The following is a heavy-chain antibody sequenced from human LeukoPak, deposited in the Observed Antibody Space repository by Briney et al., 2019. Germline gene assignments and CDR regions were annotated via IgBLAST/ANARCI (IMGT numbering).Heavy chain of an antibody. CDR2: INPNSGGT. V-gene: IGHV1-2*02. CDR1: GNTFTSYD. CDR3: ARDRTRLVGATGY. D-gene: IGHD1-26*01. Sequence: ASVKVSCKASGNTFTSYDINWVRQATGQGLEWMGWINPNSGGTNYAQKFQGRVTMTRDTSISTAYMERSRLRSDDTAVYYWARDRTRLVGATGYCGQGALVTVSS. J-gene: IGHJ4*02.